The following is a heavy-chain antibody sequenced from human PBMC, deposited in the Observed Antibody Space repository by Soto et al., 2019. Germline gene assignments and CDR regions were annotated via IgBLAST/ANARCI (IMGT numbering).Heavy chain of an antibody. CDR1: GGSFSGYY. J-gene: IGHJ3*01. D-gene: IGHD3-9*01. CDR3: GQVTRYLAVFDF. Sequence: SETLSLTCAVYGGSFSGYYWSWIRQPPGKGLEWIGEINHSGSTNYNPSLKSRVTISVDTSKNQLSLKLSSVTAADTAVYYCGQVTRYLAVFDFWGKGTMVTVSS. CDR2: INHSGST. V-gene: IGHV4-34*01.